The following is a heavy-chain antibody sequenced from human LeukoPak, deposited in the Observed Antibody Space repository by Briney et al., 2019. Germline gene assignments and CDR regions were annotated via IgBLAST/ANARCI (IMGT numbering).Heavy chain of an antibody. CDR2: IYHSGST. V-gene: IGHV4-38-2*02. Sequence: PSETLSLTCTVSGYSISSGYYWGWIRQPPGKGLEWIGSIYHSGSTYYNPSLKSRVTISVDTSKNQFSLKLSSVTAADTAVYYCARDGEYSSSWYNWFDPWGQGTLVTVSS. D-gene: IGHD6-13*01. J-gene: IGHJ5*02. CDR1: GYSISSGYY. CDR3: ARDGEYSSSWYNWFDP.